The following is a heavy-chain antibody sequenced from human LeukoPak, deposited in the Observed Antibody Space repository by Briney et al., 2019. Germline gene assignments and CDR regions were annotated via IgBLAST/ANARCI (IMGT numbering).Heavy chain of an antibody. J-gene: IGHJ6*03. D-gene: IGHD3-16*02. V-gene: IGHV1-46*01. CDR2: INPSGGST. CDR3: ARDADYDYVWGSYRRYYYYYYMDV. CDR1: GYTFTSYY. Sequence: ASVKVSCKASGYTFTSYYMHWVRHAPGQGLEWMGIINPSGGSTSYAQKFQGRVTMTRDMSTSTVYMELSSLRSEDTAVYYCARDADYDYVWGSYRRYYYYYYMDVWGKGTTVTVSS.